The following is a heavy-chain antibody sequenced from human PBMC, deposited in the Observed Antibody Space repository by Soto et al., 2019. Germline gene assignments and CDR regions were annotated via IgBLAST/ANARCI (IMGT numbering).Heavy chain of an antibody. D-gene: IGHD6-13*01. V-gene: IGHV5-10-1*01. CDR1: GYSFTSYW. J-gene: IGHJ6*02. CDR2: IDPSDSYT. Sequence: FLKISCKGSGYSFTSYWISWVCQMPGKGLEWMGRIDPSDSYTNYSPSFQGHVTISADKSISTAYLQWSSLKASDTAMYYCARQLPLYSSSWTYYYGMDVWGQGTTVTVS. CDR3: ARQLPLYSSSWTYYYGMDV.